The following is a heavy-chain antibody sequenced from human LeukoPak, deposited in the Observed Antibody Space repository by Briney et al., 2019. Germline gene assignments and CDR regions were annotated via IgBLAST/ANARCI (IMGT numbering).Heavy chain of an antibody. J-gene: IGHJ6*02. CDR1: GGSFSDYY. V-gene: IGHV4-59*01. D-gene: IGHD3-3*01. Sequence: PSETLSLICAVYGGSFSDYYWSWIRQPPGKGLEWIGYIYYSGSTNYNPSLKSRVTISVDTSKNQFSLKLSSVTAADTAVYYCARGLHYDLEGMDVWGQGTTATVSS. CDR3: ARGLHYDLEGMDV. CDR2: IYYSGST.